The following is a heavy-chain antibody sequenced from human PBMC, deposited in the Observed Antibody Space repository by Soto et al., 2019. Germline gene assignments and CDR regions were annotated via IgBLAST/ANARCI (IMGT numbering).Heavy chain of an antibody. Sequence: EVQLVESGGSSVQPGESLRLSYVGSGFDFNSYWMGWVSQAPGKGPQWVANIGRDGSEKSYVDSLKGRFTISRDNARRSVHLQLNSLGVEDTAVYYCAAWPLSSWFEYWGRGILVTVSS. J-gene: IGHJ4*02. CDR1: GFDFNSYW. CDR3: AAWPLSSWFEY. D-gene: IGHD6-13*01. V-gene: IGHV3-7*05. CDR2: IGRDGSEK.